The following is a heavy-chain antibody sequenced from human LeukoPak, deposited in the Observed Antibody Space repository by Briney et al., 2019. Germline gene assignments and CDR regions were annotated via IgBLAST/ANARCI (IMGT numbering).Heavy chain of an antibody. CDR3: TTNFDYGDYPDY. J-gene: IGHJ4*02. D-gene: IGHD4-17*01. Sequence: GGSRRLSCAASGFTVSSNYMSWVRQAPGKGLEWLSTFYSDGRTYSADAVKGRFTISRDNSKNTLYLQMNSLRAEDTAVYYCTTNFDYGDYPDYWGQGTLVTVSP. V-gene: IGHV3-66*01. CDR2: FYSDGRT. CDR1: GFTVSSNY.